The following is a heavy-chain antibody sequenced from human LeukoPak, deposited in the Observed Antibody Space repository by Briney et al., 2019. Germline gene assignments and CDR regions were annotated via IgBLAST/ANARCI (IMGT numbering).Heavy chain of an antibody. V-gene: IGHV3-7*01. CDR1: GFTFSNYW. Sequence: GGSLRLPCAASGFTFSNYWMSWVRQAPGKGLEWVANIKQDGSEKFYVDSVKGRFTISRDNAKNSLYLQMNSLRAEDTAVYYCARNRRLSRYYFDYWGQGTLVTVSS. J-gene: IGHJ4*02. D-gene: IGHD6-25*01. CDR3: ARNRRLSRYYFDY. CDR2: IKQDGSEK.